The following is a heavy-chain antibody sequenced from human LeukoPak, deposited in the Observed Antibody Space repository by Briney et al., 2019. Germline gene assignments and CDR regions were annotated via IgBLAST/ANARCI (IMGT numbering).Heavy chain of an antibody. Sequence: PGGSLRLSCAASGFTFSSYSMSWVRQAPGKGLEWVSSISSSSSYIYYADSVKGRFTISRDNAKNSLYLQMYSLRAEDTAVYYCARAIAVAGTLGYWGQGTLVTVSS. CDR3: ARAIAVAGTLGY. CDR1: GFTFSSYS. J-gene: IGHJ4*02. V-gene: IGHV3-21*01. D-gene: IGHD6-19*01. CDR2: ISSSSSYI.